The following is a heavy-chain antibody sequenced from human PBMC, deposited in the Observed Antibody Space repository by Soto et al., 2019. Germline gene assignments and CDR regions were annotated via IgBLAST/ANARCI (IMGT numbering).Heavy chain of an antibody. J-gene: IGHJ6*02. Sequence: QVQLVQSGAEVKKPGASVKVSCKASGYTFTSYDINWVRQATGQELEWRGWMNPNSGNTGYAQKFQGRVTMTRNTSKSTAYMELSSLRSEDTAVYYCARVEAAAGPVYYYYYYGMDVWGQGTTVTVSS. CDR2: MNPNSGNT. CDR1: GYTFTSYD. D-gene: IGHD6-13*01. CDR3: ARVEAAAGPVYYYYYYGMDV. V-gene: IGHV1-8*01.